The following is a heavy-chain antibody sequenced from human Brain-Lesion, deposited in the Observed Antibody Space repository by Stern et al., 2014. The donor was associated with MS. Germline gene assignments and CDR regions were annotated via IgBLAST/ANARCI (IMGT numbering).Heavy chain of an antibody. CDR1: GFTFSSYW. J-gene: IGHJ4*02. D-gene: IGHD5-18*01. V-gene: IGHV3-7*01. Sequence: QLVQSGGGLVQPGGSLRLSCAASGFTFSSYWLNWVRQAPGKGLEWVANIKEDGIETYYVDSVKGRFTISRDNAKNSLYLQMNSLRAEDTAVYYCARGSDTGGQGTLVTVSS. CDR2: IKEDGIET. CDR3: ARGSDT.